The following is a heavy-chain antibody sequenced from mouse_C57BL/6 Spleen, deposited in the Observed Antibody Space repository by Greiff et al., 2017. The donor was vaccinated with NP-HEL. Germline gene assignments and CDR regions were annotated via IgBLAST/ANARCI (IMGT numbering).Heavy chain of an antibody. Sequence: VKLQESGAELVRPGTSVKVSCKASGYAFTNYLIEWVKQRPGQGLEWIGVINPGSGGTNYNEKFKGKATLTADKSSSTAYMQLSSLTSEDSAVYFCARVVTPLYIDYWGQGTTLTVSS. CDR3: ARVVTPLYIDY. D-gene: IGHD2-2*01. CDR2: INPGSGGT. CDR1: GYAFTNYL. V-gene: IGHV1-54*01. J-gene: IGHJ2*01.